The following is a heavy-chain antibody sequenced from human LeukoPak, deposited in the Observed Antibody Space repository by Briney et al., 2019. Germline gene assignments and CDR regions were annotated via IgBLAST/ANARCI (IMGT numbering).Heavy chain of an antibody. Sequence: PGGSLRLSCTASGFTLGDYAMSWFRQPPGKGLEGIGEIYHSGSTNYNPSLKSRVTISVDKSKNQFSLKLSSVTAADTAVYYCARTRIAAAPSDDWGQGTLVTVSS. CDR3: ARTRIAAAPSDD. V-gene: IGHV4-34*01. CDR2: IYHSGST. J-gene: IGHJ4*02. CDR1: GFTLGDYA. D-gene: IGHD6-13*01.